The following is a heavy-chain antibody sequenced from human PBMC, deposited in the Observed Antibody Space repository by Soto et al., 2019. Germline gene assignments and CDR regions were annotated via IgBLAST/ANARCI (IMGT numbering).Heavy chain of an antibody. D-gene: IGHD2-8*01. V-gene: IGHV4-59*01. CDR2: IYHSGST. CDR3: AIAGIVQVPYVMDV. CDR1: GGSIGGDS. J-gene: IGHJ6*02. Sequence: PSETLSLTCTVSGGSIGGDSWSWIRQSPGKGLDFIGYIYHSGSTNYNPSLKSRVTISMDTSKNQFSLRLSSVTAADTAVYYCAIAGIVQVPYVMDVWGQGSTVTVSS.